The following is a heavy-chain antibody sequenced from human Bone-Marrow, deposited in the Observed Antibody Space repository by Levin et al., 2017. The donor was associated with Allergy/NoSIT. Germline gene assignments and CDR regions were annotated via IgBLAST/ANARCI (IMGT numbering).Heavy chain of an antibody. Sequence: VASVKVSCKASGYTFTGYYMHWVRQAPGQGLEWMGWINPNSGGTNYAQKFQGRVTMTRDTSISTAYMELSRLRSDDTAVYYCARGPLTIAVAGIWYFDLWGRGTLVTVSS. CDR3: ARGPLTIAVAGIWYFDL. V-gene: IGHV1-2*02. CDR2: INPNSGGT. CDR1: GYTFTGYY. D-gene: IGHD6-19*01. J-gene: IGHJ2*01.